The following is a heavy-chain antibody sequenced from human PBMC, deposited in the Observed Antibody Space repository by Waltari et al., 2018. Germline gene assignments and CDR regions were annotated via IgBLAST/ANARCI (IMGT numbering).Heavy chain of an antibody. D-gene: IGHD3-22*01. CDR1: GFPFRSYG. CDR2: ISPSSSTI. V-gene: IGHV3-48*04. J-gene: IGHJ4*02. Sequence: EVQLVESGGGLVQPGGSRSLSRSSPGFPFRSYGMNWVRQAPGKGLEWVSYISPSSSTITYADSMKGRFTISRDNAKNSLYLQMNSLRADDTAVYYCVREYDSGGAGYWGQGTLVTVSS. CDR3: VREYDSGGAGY.